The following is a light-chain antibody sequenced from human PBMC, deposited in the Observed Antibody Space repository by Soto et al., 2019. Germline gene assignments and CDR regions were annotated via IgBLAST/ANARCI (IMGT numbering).Light chain of an antibody. CDR1: QSISADY. CDR2: GGS. CDR3: QHYGSSVFT. V-gene: IGKV3-20*01. J-gene: IGKJ3*01. Sequence: EIVLTQSPGTLSLSPGGRAALSCRASQSISADYLVWYQQKPGQAPRLLIYGGSSRATGIPDRFSGSGSGTDFTLTISRLAPEDVAVYYCQHYGSSVFTFGPGTRWIS.